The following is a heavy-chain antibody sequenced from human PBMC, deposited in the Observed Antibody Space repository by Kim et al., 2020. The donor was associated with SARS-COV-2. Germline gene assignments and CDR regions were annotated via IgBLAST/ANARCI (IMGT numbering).Heavy chain of an antibody. J-gene: IGHJ4*02. D-gene: IGHD3-22*01. Sequence: GGSLRLSCAASGFTFSSYEMNWVRQAPGKGLEWVSYISSSGSTIYYADSVKGRFTISRDNAKNSLYLQMNSLRAEDTAVYYCAREGYYDSTGSFDYWGQGTLVTVSS. CDR2: ISSSGSTI. CDR1: GFTFSSYE. V-gene: IGHV3-48*03. CDR3: AREGYYDSTGSFDY.